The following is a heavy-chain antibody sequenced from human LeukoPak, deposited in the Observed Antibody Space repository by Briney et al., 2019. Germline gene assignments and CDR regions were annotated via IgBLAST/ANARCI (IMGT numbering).Heavy chain of an antibody. CDR3: ARKRDLITMVRGVMGVWAFDI. Sequence: PGGSLRLSCAASGFTVSSNYMSWVRQAPGKGLEWVSVIYSGGSTYYADSVKGRFTISRDNSKNTLYLQMNSLRAEDTAVYYCARKRDLITMVRGVMGVWAFDIWGQGTMVTVSS. CDR2: IYSGGST. D-gene: IGHD3-10*01. V-gene: IGHV3-66*01. CDR1: GFTVSSNY. J-gene: IGHJ3*02.